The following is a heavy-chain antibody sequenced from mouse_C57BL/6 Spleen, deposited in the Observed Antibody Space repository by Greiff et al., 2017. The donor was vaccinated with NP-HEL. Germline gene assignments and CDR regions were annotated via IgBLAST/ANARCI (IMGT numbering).Heavy chain of an antibody. J-gene: IGHJ2*01. CDR3: ARHYSNYQDY. Sequence: VQLQQSGPELVKPGASVKISCKASGYAFSSSWMNWVKQRPGKGLEWIGRIYPGDGDTNYNGKFKGKATLTADKSSSTAYMQLSSLTSEDSAVYFWARHYSNYQDYWGQGTTLTVSS. CDR1: GYAFSSSW. D-gene: IGHD2-5*01. V-gene: IGHV1-82*01. CDR2: IYPGDGDT.